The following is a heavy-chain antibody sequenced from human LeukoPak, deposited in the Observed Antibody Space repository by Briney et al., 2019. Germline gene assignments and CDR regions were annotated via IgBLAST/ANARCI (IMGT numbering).Heavy chain of an antibody. CDR1: GFSFSRYG. CDR3: AKDASAHGWFDP. Sequence: GGSLRLSCAASGFSFSRYGMNWVRQAPGKGLEWVSFIQNDGTKKCYADFVKGRFTISRENSVNTLYLKMDSLRPEDTAVYYCAKDASAHGWFDPWGQGTLVTVSS. V-gene: IGHV3-30*02. J-gene: IGHJ5*02. CDR2: IQNDGTKK.